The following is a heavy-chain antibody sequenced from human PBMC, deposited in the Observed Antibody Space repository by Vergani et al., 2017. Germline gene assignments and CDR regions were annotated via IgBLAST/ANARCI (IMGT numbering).Heavy chain of an antibody. CDR2: ISWDGGST. V-gene: IGHV3-43D*04. CDR1: GFTFDDYA. Sequence: EVLLVESGGGLVQPGGSLRLSCAASGFTFDDYAMHWVRQAPGKGLEWVSLISWDGGSTYYADSVKGRFTISRDNSKNSLYLQMNSLRAEDTALYYCAKVGGGATDFDYWGQGTLVTVSS. J-gene: IGHJ4*02. D-gene: IGHD1-26*01. CDR3: AKVGGGATDFDY.